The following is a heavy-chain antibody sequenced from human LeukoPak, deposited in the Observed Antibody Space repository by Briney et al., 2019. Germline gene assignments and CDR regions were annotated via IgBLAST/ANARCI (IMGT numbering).Heavy chain of an antibody. V-gene: IGHV5-10-1*01. CDR3: ARQPAYSSSWYYFDY. D-gene: IGHD6-13*01. CDR1: GYSFTSYW. CDR2: IDPSDSYT. Sequence: GESLKISCKGSGYSFTSYWISWVRQMPGKGLEWMGRIDPSDSYTNYSPPFQGHVTISADKSISTAYLQWSSLKASDTAMYYCARQPAYSSSWYYFDYWGQGTLVTVSS. J-gene: IGHJ4*02.